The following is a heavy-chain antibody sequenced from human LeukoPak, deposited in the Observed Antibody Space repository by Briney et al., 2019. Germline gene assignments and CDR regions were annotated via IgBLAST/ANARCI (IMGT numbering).Heavy chain of an antibody. CDR1: GYNFTELS. D-gene: IGHD2-2*01. CDR2: IIPIFGTA. J-gene: IGHJ6*03. Sequence: GASVKVSCKVSGYNFTELSIHWVRQGPGQGLEWMGGIIPIFGTANYAQKFQGRVTITADESTSTAYMELSSLRSEDTAVYYCARGPTKYRLYYYYMDVWGKGTTVTVSS. CDR3: ARGPTKYRLYYYYMDV. V-gene: IGHV1-69*13.